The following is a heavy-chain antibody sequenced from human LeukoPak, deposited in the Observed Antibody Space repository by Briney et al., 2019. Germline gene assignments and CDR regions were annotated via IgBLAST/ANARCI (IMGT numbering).Heavy chain of an antibody. CDR1: GFTFSSYW. V-gene: IGHV3-33*08. D-gene: IGHD6-13*01. Sequence: TGGSLRLSCAASGFTFSSYWMSWVRQAPGKGLEWVAVIWYDGSNKYYADSVKGRFTISRDNSKNTLYLQMNSLRAEDTAVYYCARDDSSSWYSEAGNWFDPWGQGTLVTVSS. CDR3: ARDDSSSWYSEAGNWFDP. CDR2: IWYDGSNK. J-gene: IGHJ5*02.